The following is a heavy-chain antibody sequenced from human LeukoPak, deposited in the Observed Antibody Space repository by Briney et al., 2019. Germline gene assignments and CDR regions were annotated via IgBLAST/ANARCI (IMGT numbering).Heavy chain of an antibody. CDR1: GFTFSSCA. V-gene: IGHV3-23*01. D-gene: IGHD2-2*01. CDR3: ATLVHCSSTSCSMYYFDY. J-gene: IGHJ4*02. Sequence: PGGSLRLPCAASGFTFSSCAMSWVRQAPGKGLEWVPAISGSGGRPYYADSVKGRFTISRDNSKNTLYLQMNSLRAEDTAVYYCATLVHCSSTSCSMYYFDYWGQGTLVTVSS. CDR2: ISGSGGRP.